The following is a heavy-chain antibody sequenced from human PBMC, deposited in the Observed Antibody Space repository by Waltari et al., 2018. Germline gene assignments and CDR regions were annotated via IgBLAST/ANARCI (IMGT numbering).Heavy chain of an antibody. CDR3: ARASMYYDSPFDHYGMDV. D-gene: IGHD3-22*01. CDR2: IYSGGST. Sequence: EVQLVESGGGLIQPGGSLRLSCAASGFTVSSHYMSWVRQAPGKGLEWVSVIYSGGSTYYADSVKGRFTISRDNSKNTLYLQMNSLRAEDTAVYYCARASMYYDSPFDHYGMDVWGQGTTVTVSS. V-gene: IGHV3-53*01. J-gene: IGHJ6*02. CDR1: GFTVSSHY.